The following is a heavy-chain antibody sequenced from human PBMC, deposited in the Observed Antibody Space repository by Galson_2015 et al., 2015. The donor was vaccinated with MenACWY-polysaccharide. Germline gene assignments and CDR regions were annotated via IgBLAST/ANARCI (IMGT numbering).Heavy chain of an antibody. CDR2: ISSSGSTI. D-gene: IGHD3-3*01. J-gene: IGHJ4*02. CDR1: GFTFSDYY. CDR3: ATNDFWSGPVDY. Sequence: SLRLSCAASGFTFSDYYMSWIRQAPGKGLEWVSYISSSGSTIYYADSVKGRFTISGDNAKNSLYLQMNSLRAEDTAVYYCATNDFWSGPVDYWGQGTLVTVSS. V-gene: IGHV3-11*01.